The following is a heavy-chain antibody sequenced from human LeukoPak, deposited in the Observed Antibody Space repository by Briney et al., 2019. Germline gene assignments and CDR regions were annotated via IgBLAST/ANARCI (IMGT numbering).Heavy chain of an antibody. D-gene: IGHD6-13*01. CDR1: GGSFSGYY. CDR2: INHSGST. CDR3: ARERIAAAGIFSH. Sequence: SEALPLTCAVYGGSFSGYYWSWIRQPPGKGLEWIGEINHSGSTNYNPSLKSRVTISVDTSKNQFSLKLSSVTAADTAVYYCARERIAAAGIFSHWGQGTLVTVSS. V-gene: IGHV4-34*01. J-gene: IGHJ1*01.